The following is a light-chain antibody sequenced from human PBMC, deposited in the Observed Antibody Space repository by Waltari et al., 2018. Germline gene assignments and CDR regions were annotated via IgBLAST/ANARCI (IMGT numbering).Light chain of an antibody. Sequence: DIVLTQSPATLSLSPGERATLSCRASQSVSSYLAWYQQKPGQAPRLLIYDASNRATGIPARFSGSGSGTDFTLTISSLEPEDFAVYYCQQRSNWHTWTFGQGTKVEIK. CDR1: QSVSSY. CDR2: DAS. V-gene: IGKV3-11*01. CDR3: QQRSNWHTWT. J-gene: IGKJ1*01.